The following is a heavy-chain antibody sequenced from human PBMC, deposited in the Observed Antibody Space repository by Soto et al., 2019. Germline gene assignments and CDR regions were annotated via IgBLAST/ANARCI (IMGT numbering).Heavy chain of an antibody. J-gene: IGHJ4*02. CDR1: GFTFSSYA. D-gene: IGHD3-10*01. CDR3: AKCPKYYYGSGSYYFDY. V-gene: IGHV3-23*01. CDR2: ISGSGGST. Sequence: GGSLRLSCATSGFTFSSYAMSWVRQAPGKGLEWVSAISGSGGSTYYADSVKGRFTISRDNSKNTLYLQMNSLRAEDTAVYYCAKCPKYYYGSGSYYFDYWGQGTLVTVSS.